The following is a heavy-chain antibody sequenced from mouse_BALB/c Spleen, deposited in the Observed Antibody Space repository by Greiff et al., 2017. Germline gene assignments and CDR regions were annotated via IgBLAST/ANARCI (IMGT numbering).Heavy chain of an antibody. CDR1: GFTFSSFG. V-gene: IGHV5-17*02. CDR2: ISSGSSTI. CDR3: ARSYGNYDAMDY. Sequence: EVMLVESGGGLVQPGGSRKLSCAASGFTFSSFGMHWVRQAPEKGLEWVAYISSGSSTIYYADTVKGRFTISRDNPKNTLFLQMASLRSEDTAMYYCARSYGNYDAMDYWGQGTSVTVSS. D-gene: IGHD2-1*01. J-gene: IGHJ4*01.